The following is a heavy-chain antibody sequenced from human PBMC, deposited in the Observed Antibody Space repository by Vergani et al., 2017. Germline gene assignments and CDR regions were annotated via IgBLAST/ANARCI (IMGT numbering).Heavy chain of an antibody. CDR2: IYYSGST. Sequence: QLQLQESGPGLVKPSETLSLTCTVSGGSISSSSYYWGWIRQPPGKGLEWIGSIYYSGSTYYNPSLMSRVTISVDTSKNQFSLKLSSVTAADTAVYYCARPNDGKRGGAFDIWGQGTMVTVSS. J-gene: IGHJ3*02. V-gene: IGHV4-39*01. CDR1: GGSISSSSYY. D-gene: IGHD1-26*01. CDR3: ARPNDGKRGGAFDI.